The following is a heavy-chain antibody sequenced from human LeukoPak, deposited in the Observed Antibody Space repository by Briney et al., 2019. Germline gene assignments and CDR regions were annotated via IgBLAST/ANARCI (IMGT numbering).Heavy chain of an antibody. CDR2: IYYSGST. V-gene: IGHV4-61*08. CDR3: ASLNDYGGNSGDY. Sequence: SQTLSLTCTVSGGSISSGGYYWSWIRQHPGKGLEWIGYIYYSGSTNYNPSLKSRVTISVDTSKNQFSLKLSSVTAADTAVYYCASLNDYGGNSGDYWGQGTLVTVSS. CDR1: GGSISSGGYY. D-gene: IGHD4-23*01. J-gene: IGHJ4*02.